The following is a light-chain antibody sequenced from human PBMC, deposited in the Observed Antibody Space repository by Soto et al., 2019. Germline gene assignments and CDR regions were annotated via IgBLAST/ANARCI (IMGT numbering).Light chain of an antibody. V-gene: IGLV2-14*01. J-gene: IGLJ3*02. Sequence: QSVLTQPASVSGSPGQSITISCTGTNSDVGGYNYVSWYQQRPGTAPKLMIYDVSYRPSGVSNRFSGSKSGNMASLTISGLQAEDEADYYCGSYTRSSTGVVFGGGTKVTVL. CDR2: DVS. CDR1: NSDVGGYNY. CDR3: GSYTRSSTGVV.